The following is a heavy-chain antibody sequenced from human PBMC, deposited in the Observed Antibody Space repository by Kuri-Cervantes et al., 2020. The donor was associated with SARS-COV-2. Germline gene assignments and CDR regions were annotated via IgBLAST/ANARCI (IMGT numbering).Heavy chain of an antibody. Sequence: SETLSLTCTVSGGSISSYYWSWIRQPPGKGLEWIGYIYYSGSTNYNPSLKSRVTISVDTSKNQFSLKLSSVTAADTAVYYCARDLPSDYTYYYYMDVWGKGTTVTVSS. CDR3: ARDLPSDYTYYYYMDV. J-gene: IGHJ6*03. CDR1: GGSISSYY. CDR2: IYYSGST. V-gene: IGHV4-59*01. D-gene: IGHD4/OR15-4a*01.